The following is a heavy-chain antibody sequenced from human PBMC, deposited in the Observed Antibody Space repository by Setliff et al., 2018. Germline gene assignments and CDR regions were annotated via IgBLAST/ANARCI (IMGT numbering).Heavy chain of an antibody. CDR1: GGSISGSHYY. V-gene: IGHV4-39*02. CDR3: AKEHVVISFVTNTHHHYGMDV. CDR2: TYYNGTA. D-gene: IGHD2-8*01. Sequence: SETLSLTCSVSGGSISGSHYYWVWMRQPPGKRLEWIGSTYYNGTAYYNPSLQSRVAISVDTSKNYFSLDVSSVTAADTAVYYCAKEHVVISFVTNTHHHYGMDVWGQGATVTVSS. J-gene: IGHJ6*02.